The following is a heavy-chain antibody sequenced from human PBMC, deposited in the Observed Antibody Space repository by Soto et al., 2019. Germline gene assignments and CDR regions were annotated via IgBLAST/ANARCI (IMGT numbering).Heavy chain of an antibody. CDR3: ARHRHPRGTVGATSPLDP. J-gene: IGHJ5*02. CDR1: GFSVSSNY. CDR2: HYSGGST. V-gene: IGHV3-53*01. D-gene: IGHD1-26*01. Sequence: GWSLRLSCAISGFSVSSNYLSWVRQAPGKGLEWVSVHYSGGSTYYADSVQGRFTISRDKSNNTLYLQMRRVRAEDTAVYFCARHRHPRGTVGATSPLDPWGQGTQVTVSS.